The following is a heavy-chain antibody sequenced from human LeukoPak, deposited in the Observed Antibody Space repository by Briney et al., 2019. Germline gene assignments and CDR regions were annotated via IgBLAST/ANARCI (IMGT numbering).Heavy chain of an antibody. V-gene: IGHV3-48*01. CDR3: TTPTGYSSSWYQD. CDR2: IRATSTTLYYQD. CDR1: GFTFSDYP. D-gene: IGHD6-13*01. Sequence: GGSLRLSCAASGFTFSDYPMNWIRQAPGKGLEWVSNIRATSTTLYYQDYYADSVKGRFTISRDDSKNTAYLQMNSLKTEDTAVYYCTTPTGYSSSWYQDWGQGTLVTVSS. J-gene: IGHJ4*02.